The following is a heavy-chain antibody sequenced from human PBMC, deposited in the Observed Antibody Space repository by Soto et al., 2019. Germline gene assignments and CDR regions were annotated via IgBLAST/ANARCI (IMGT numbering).Heavy chain of an antibody. Sequence: HPGGSLRLSCAASGFTFDDYAMHWVRQAPGKGLEWVSGISWNSGSIGYADSVKGRFTISRDNAKNSLYLQMNSLRAEDTALYYCAKAETGGYYGSGTIDYWGQGTLVTVSS. CDR2: ISWNSGSI. D-gene: IGHD3-10*01. CDR3: AKAETGGYYGSGTIDY. V-gene: IGHV3-9*01. CDR1: GFTFDDYA. J-gene: IGHJ4*02.